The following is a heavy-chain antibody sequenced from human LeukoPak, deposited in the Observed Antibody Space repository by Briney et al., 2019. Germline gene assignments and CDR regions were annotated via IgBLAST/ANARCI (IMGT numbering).Heavy chain of an antibody. CDR2: MNPNSGNT. CDR1: GYTFTSYD. V-gene: IGHV1-8*01. CDR3: ARQFSWGAFDI. Sequence: ASVKVSCKASGYTFTSYDINWVRQATGQGLEWMGWMNPNSGNTGYAQKFQGRVTMTRNTSISTAYMELSSLRSEVTAVYYCARQFSWGAFDIWGQGTMVSVSS. D-gene: IGHD7-27*01. J-gene: IGHJ3*02.